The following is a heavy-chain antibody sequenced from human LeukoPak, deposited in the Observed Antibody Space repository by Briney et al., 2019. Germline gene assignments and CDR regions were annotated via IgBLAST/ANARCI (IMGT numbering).Heavy chain of an antibody. J-gene: IGHJ4*02. CDR1: GLTFSRYA. CDR3: VKDGRPIRLGELSSLDY. V-gene: IGHV3-64D*06. Sequence: GGCLSLSCSASGLTFSRYATLWVRHAPGKGLEYGSAIRRNGGSTYYADSEKDRFNTSRDNSKNTLYLQMSSLRAEDTAVYYCVKDGRPIRLGELSSLDYWGQGTLVTVSS. CDR2: IRRNGGST. D-gene: IGHD3-16*02.